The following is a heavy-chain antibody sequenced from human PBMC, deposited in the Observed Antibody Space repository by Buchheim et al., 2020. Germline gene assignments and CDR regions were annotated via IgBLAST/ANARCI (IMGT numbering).Heavy chain of an antibody. D-gene: IGHD2-8*01. J-gene: IGHJ4*02. V-gene: IGHV3-30*18. CDR3: AKDGVGKYCTNGVCYIQDY. Sequence: QVQLVESGGGVVQPGRSLRLSCAASGFTFSSYGMHWVRQAPGKGLEWVAVISYDGSNKYYADSVKGRFTISRDNSKNTLYLQMNSQRAEDTAVYYCAKDGVGKYCTNGVCYIQDYWGQGTL. CDR2: ISYDGSNK. CDR1: GFTFSSYG.